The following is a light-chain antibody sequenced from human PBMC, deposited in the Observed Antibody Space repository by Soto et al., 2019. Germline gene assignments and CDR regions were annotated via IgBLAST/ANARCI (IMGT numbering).Light chain of an antibody. CDR2: KAS. Sequence: DIQMTQSPSTLSASVGDRVTIPCRASQSISSWLAWYQQKRGKAPKLLIYKASSLESGVPSRFSGSGSGTEFTLTISSLQPDDFATYYFQQYNSYWTFGQGTKVEIK. CDR1: QSISSW. J-gene: IGKJ1*01. V-gene: IGKV1-5*03. CDR3: QQYNSYWT.